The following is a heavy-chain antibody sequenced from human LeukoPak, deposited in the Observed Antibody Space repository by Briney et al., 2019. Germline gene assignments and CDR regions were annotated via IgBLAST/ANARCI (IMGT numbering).Heavy chain of an antibody. D-gene: IGHD2-2*01. CDR2: ISSSSSTI. V-gene: IGHV3-48*01. CDR3: AREPYEGYCSTTSCYWTAFDI. Sequence: GGSLGLSCAASGFTFSSYSMNWVRQAPGKGLEWVSYISSSSSTIYYADSVKGRFTISRDNAKNSLYLQMNSLRAEDAAVYYCAREPYEGYCSTTSCYWTAFDIWGQGTMVTVSS. CDR1: GFTFSSYS. J-gene: IGHJ3*02.